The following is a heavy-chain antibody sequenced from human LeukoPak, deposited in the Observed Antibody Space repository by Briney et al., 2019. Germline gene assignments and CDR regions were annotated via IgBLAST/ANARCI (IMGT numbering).Heavy chain of an antibody. J-gene: IGHJ6*03. CDR1: GGSFSGYY. D-gene: IGHD2-2*01. Sequence: PSETLSLTCAVYGGSFSGYYWSWIRQPPGKGLEWIGEINHSGSTNYNPSLKSRVTISVDTSKNQFSLKLSSVTAADTAVYYCATVPAASTYYYYYMDVWGKGTTVTVSS. V-gene: IGHV4-34*01. CDR3: ATVPAASTYYYYYMDV. CDR2: INHSGST.